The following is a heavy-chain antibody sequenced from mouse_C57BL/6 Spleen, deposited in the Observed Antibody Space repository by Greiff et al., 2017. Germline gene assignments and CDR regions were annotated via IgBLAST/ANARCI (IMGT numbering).Heavy chain of an antibody. CDR1: GYAFSSSW. V-gene: IGHV1-82*01. CDR3: AKLWDYIDY. D-gene: IGHD1-3*01. CDR2: IYPGDGAT. Sequence: VQLQQSGPELVKPGASVTISCKASGYAFSSSWMNWVKQRPGKGLEWIGRIYPGDGATNYNGKFKGKATLTADKSASTAYMQVSSLTSEDSAFYFWAKLWDYIDYWGQGTALTVSS. J-gene: IGHJ2*01.